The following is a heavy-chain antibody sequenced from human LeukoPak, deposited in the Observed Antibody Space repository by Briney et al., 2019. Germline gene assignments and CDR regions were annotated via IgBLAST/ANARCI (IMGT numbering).Heavy chain of an antibody. CDR2: IYHTGNT. Sequence: SETLSLTCTVSGGSINFGAYSWNWIRRPPGKGLEWIGYIYHTGNTYYNLSLKSRVTISVDRSKNQFSLRLTSVTAADTAVYYCARGFFDRGNPGSWFDPWGQGTLVTVSS. CDR1: GGSINFGAYS. D-gene: IGHD3-10*01. J-gene: IGHJ5*02. CDR3: ARGFFDRGNPGSWFDP. V-gene: IGHV4-30-2*01.